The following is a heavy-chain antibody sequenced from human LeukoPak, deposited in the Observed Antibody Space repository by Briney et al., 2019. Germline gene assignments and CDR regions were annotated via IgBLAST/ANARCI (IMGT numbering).Heavy chain of an antibody. Sequence: GGSLRLSCAASGFTFSSYSMNWVCQAPGKGLEWVSSISSSSSYIYYADSVKGRFTISRDNAKTSLYLQMISLRAEDTAVYYCARHLSGVTGYTYGRGIDYWGQGTLVTVSS. V-gene: IGHV3-21*01. D-gene: IGHD5-18*01. CDR1: GFTFSSYS. CDR3: ARHLSGVTGYTYGRGIDY. J-gene: IGHJ4*02. CDR2: ISSSSSYI.